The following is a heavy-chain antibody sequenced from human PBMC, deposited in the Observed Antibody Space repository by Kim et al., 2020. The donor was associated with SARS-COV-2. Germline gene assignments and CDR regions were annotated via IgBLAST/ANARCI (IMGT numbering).Heavy chain of an antibody. J-gene: IGHJ6*02. CDR3: ARDRVNYGSGSYYFPPYGMDV. Sequence: GGSLRLSCAASGFTFSSYSMNWVRQAPGKGLEWVSSISSSSSYIYYADSVKGRFTISRDNAKNSLYLQMNSLRAEDTAVYYCARDRVNYGSGSYYFPPYGMDVWGQGTTVTVSS. D-gene: IGHD3-10*01. CDR2: ISSSSSYI. CDR1: GFTFSSYS. V-gene: IGHV3-21*01.